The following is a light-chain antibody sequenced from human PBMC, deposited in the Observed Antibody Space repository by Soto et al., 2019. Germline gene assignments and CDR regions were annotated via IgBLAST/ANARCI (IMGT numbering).Light chain of an antibody. Sequence: DIQMTQSPPSLSASIGDRVTITCRASQTITASLNWYQQKPGEAPNLLIFAASSLQTGAPSRFSDSGYGTKFTLTINSMQPEDFSTYYCQQSYSIPHTFGQTTKLEI. J-gene: IGKJ2*01. CDR2: AAS. V-gene: IGKV1-39*01. CDR3: QQSYSIPHT. CDR1: QTITAS.